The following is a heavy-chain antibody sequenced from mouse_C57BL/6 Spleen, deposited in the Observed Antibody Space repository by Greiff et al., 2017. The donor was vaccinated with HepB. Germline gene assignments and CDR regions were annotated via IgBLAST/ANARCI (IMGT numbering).Heavy chain of an antibody. V-gene: IGHV5-17*01. J-gene: IGHJ4*01. Sequence: EVKVEESGGGLVKPGGSLKLSCAASGFTFSDYGMHWVRQAPEKGLEWVAYISSGSSTIYYADTVKGRFTISRDNAKNTLFLQMTSLRSEDTAMYYCARPRSFYAMDYWGQGTSVTVSS. CDR1: GFTFSDYG. CDR2: ISSGSSTI. CDR3: ARPRSFYAMDY.